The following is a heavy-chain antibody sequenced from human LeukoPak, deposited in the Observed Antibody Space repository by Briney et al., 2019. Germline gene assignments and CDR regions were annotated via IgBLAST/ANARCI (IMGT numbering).Heavy chain of an antibody. D-gene: IGHD3-10*01. Sequence: GGSPRLSCAASAFTFSSYGMHWVRQAPGKGLEWVSSISSSSSYIYYADSVKGRFTISRDNAKNSLYLQMNSLRAEDTAVYYCARGLLWFGEGVANMDVWGKGTTVTISS. J-gene: IGHJ6*03. CDR3: ARGLLWFGEGVANMDV. CDR1: AFTFSSYG. CDR2: ISSSSSYI. V-gene: IGHV3-21*01.